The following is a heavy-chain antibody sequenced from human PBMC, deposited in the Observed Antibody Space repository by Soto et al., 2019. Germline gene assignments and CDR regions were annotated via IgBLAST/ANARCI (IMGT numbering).Heavy chain of an antibody. V-gene: IGHV3-9*01. D-gene: IGHD3-9*01. J-gene: IGHJ5*02. Sequence: PGGSLRLSCAASGFTFDDCAMHWFRQAPGKGPEWVSGISWDSATVGYAESVKGRFTITRDDAENSLYLQMDSLRREDTALYYCVQGRYPTMATPLDHWGQGTLVTVSS. CDR3: VQGRYPTMATPLDH. CDR2: ISWDSATV. CDR1: GFTFDDCA.